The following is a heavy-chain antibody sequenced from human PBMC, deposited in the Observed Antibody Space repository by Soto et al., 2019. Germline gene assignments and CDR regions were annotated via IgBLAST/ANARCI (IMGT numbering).Heavy chain of an antibody. J-gene: IGHJ4*02. CDR3: AKSWVVVVVAATLGFDY. Sequence: EVQLLESGGGLVQPGGSLRLSCAASGFTFSSYAMSWVRQAPGKGLEWVSAISGSGGSTYYADSVKGRFTISRDNSKNTLYLQMNSLRAEDTAVYYCAKSWVVVVVAATLGFDYCGQGTLVTVSS. CDR2: ISGSGGST. V-gene: IGHV3-23*01. D-gene: IGHD2-15*01. CDR1: GFTFSSYA.